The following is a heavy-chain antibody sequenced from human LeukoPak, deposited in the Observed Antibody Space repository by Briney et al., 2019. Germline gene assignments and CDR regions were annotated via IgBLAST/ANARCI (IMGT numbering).Heavy chain of an antibody. Sequence: SQTLSLTCTVSGGSISSGDYYWSWIRQPPGKGVEWIGYTYYSGSTYYNPSLKSRVTISVDTSKNRFSLKLSSVTAADTAVYYCATHSSGYDSGNDAFDIWGQGTMVTVSS. CDR2: TYYSGST. J-gene: IGHJ3*02. CDR1: GGSISSGDYY. V-gene: IGHV4-30-4*08. D-gene: IGHD3-22*01. CDR3: ATHSSGYDSGNDAFDI.